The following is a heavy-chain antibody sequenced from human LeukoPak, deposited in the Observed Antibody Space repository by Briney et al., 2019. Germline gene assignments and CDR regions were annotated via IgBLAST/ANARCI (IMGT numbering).Heavy chain of an antibody. CDR3: ARDPILGATAGMDV. D-gene: IGHD1-26*01. V-gene: IGHV4-30-2*05. CDR2: IYHSGST. J-gene: IGHJ6*02. Sequence: PSQTLSLTCAVSGGSISSGGYSWSWIRQPPGMGLEWIGYIYHSGSTYYNPSLKSRVTISVDTSKNQFSLKLSSVTAADTAVYYCARDPILGATAGMDVWDQGTTVTVSS. CDR1: GGSISSGGYS.